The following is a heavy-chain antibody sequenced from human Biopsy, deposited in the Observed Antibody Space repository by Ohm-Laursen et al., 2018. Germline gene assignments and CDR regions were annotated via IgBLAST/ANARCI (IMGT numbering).Heavy chain of an antibody. Sequence: TLSLTCTVSGGSMSSSSTYYWAWLRQPPGKGLEWIGSIYNTETTFYNPSLKSRVTISIDTSTNQFSLKVSSVTAADTALYFCARHPTGFWFDPWGHGTLVTVSS. CDR3: ARHPTGFWFDP. J-gene: IGHJ5*02. CDR1: GGSMSSSSTYY. CDR2: IYNTETT. V-gene: IGHV4-39*01.